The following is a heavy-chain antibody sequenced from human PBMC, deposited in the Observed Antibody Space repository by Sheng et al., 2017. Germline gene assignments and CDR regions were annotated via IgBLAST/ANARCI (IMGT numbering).Heavy chain of an antibody. CDR1: GFTFSSYW. D-gene: IGHD6-6*01. CDR3: ARVNHVLYYYYYMDV. V-gene: IGHV3-74*01. CDR2: INSDGSST. Sequence: EVQLVESGGGLVQPGGSLRLSCAASGFTFSSYWMHWVRQAPGKGLVWVSRINSDGSSTSYADSVKGRFTISRDNAKNTLYLQMNSLRAEDTAVYYCARVNHVLYYYYYMDVWGKGTTVTVSS. J-gene: IGHJ6*03.